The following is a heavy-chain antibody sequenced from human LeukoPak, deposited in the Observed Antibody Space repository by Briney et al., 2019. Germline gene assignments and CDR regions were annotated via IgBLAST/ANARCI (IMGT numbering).Heavy chain of an antibody. CDR2: INPNSGGT. V-gene: IGHV1-2*02. D-gene: IGHD3-22*01. CDR3: ARGGGSSGLQTTGYYYYGMDV. CDR1: GYTFTGYY. Sequence: ASVKVSCKASGYTFTGYYMHWVRQAPGQGLEWMGWINPNSGGTNYAQKFQGRVTMTRATSISTAYMGLRRLRSDDTAVYYCARGGGSSGLQTTGYYYYGMDVWGQGTTVTVSS. J-gene: IGHJ6*02.